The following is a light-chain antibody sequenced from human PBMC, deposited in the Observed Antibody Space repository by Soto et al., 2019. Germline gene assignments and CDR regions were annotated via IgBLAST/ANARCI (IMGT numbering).Light chain of an antibody. CDR3: QQYANSPYT. J-gene: IGKJ2*01. CDR2: GAS. CDR1: QSVSSNY. Sequence: ELVLTQSPGTLPLSPGEIATLACRASQSVSSNYLVWYQQKPGQSPRPLIYGASSRATGSPDRFSGSGSGTDFTRTISRLDPEDFAVYDCQQYANSPYTFGQGNKLEIK. V-gene: IGKV3-20*01.